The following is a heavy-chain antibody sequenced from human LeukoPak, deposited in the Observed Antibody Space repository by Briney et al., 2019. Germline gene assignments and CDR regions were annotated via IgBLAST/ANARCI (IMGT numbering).Heavy chain of an antibody. CDR2: ISSSSSTI. V-gene: IGHV3-48*01. D-gene: IGHD3-22*01. Sequence: GGSLRLSCAASGFTFSNYWMNWVRQAPGKGLEWVSYISSSSSTIYYADSVKGRFTISRDNAKNSLYLQMNSLRAEDTAVYYCARDLGNNYYYDSSGYAWGQGTLVTVSS. CDR3: ARDLGNNYYYDSSGYA. J-gene: IGHJ5*02. CDR1: GFTFSNYW.